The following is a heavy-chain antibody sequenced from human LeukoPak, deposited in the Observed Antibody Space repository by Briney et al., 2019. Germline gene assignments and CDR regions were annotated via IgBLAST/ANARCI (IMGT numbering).Heavy chain of an antibody. CDR1: GGSISSYY. Sequence: ASETLSLTCTVSGGSISSYYWSWIRQPPGKGLEWIGYIYYSGSTNYNPSLKSRVTISVDTSKNQFSLKLSSVTAADTAVYYCARGYCSGGSCYPETENNWFDPWGQGTLVTVSS. D-gene: IGHD2-15*01. CDR3: ARGYCSGGSCYPETENNWFDP. J-gene: IGHJ5*02. CDR2: IYYSGST. V-gene: IGHV4-59*01.